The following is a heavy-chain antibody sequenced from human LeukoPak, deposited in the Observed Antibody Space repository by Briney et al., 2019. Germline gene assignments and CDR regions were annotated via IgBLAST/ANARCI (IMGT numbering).Heavy chain of an antibody. CDR1: GGSISSSSYY. Sequence: SETLSLTCPVSGGSISSSSYYRGWIRQPPGKGLEWIGSIYYSGSTYYNPSLKSRVTISVDTSKNQFSLKLSSVTAADTAVYYFASLTHLTTTDYWGQGTLVTVSS. CDR3: ASLTHLTTTDY. J-gene: IGHJ4*02. D-gene: IGHD4-11*01. V-gene: IGHV4-39*01. CDR2: IYYSGST.